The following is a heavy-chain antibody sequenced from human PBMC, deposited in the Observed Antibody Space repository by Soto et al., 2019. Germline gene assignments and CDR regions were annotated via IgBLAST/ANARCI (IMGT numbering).Heavy chain of an antibody. D-gene: IGHD6-19*01. J-gene: IGHJ4*02. CDR3: ARELGVVAVAGRAFAY. CDR2: IIPMFGTA. CDR1: GGTFSSYA. Sequence: QVQLVQSGAEVKKPGSSVKVSCKASGGTFSSYATSWVRQAPGQGLEWMGGIIPMFGTAHYAQKFQGRVTMAADESTSTAYMELSSLRSEDTAVYYCARELGVVAVAGRAFAYWGQGSLVIVSS. V-gene: IGHV1-69*12.